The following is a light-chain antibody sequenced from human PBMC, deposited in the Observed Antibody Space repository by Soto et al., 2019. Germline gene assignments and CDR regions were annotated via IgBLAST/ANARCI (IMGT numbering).Light chain of an antibody. CDR2: DAP. V-gene: IGKV1-5*01. CDR3: QQYNSYPWT. Sequence: VHMTQSPSTLSASVGDRVTITCRASQSISSWVAWYQQKPGQVPKLLIYDAPPLESGVPSRFSGNKSGTEFTLTINGLQPDDCATYYCQQYNSYPWTFGQGTKVEIK. J-gene: IGKJ1*01. CDR1: QSISSW.